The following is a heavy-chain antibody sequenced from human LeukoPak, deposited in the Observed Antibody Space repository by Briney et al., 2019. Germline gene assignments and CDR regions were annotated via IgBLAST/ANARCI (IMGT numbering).Heavy chain of an antibody. D-gene: IGHD6-13*01. CDR2: ISSSSSYI. CDR1: GFTFSSYV. V-gene: IGHV3-21*01. CDR3: ARTLGIAAAGTWWFDP. J-gene: IGHJ5*02. Sequence: GGSLRLSCAASGFTFSSYVMSWVRQAPGKGLEWVSSISSSSSYIYYADSVKGRFTISRGNAKNSLYLQMNSLRAEDTAVYYCARTLGIAAAGTWWFDPWGQGTLVTVSS.